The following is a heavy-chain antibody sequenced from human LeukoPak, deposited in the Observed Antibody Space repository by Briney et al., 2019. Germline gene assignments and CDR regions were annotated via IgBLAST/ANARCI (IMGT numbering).Heavy chain of an antibody. CDR1: GGSISSYY. V-gene: IGHV4-59*01. D-gene: IGHD1-1*01. CDR2: IYYSGST. J-gene: IGHJ5*02. CDR3: ASGTVQLEAGGWFDP. Sequence: SKTLSLTCTVSGGSISSYYWSWIRQPPGKGLEWIGYIYYSGSTNYNPSLKSRVTISVDTSKNQFSLKLSSVTAADTAVYYCASGTVQLEAGGWFDPWGQGTLVTVSS.